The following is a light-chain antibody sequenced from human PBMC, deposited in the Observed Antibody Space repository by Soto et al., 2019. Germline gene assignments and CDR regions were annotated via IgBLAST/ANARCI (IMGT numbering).Light chain of an antibody. V-gene: IGKV3-15*01. CDR2: GAS. CDR3: QQYNNWPRAT. CDR1: QSVSNN. Sequence: EIVLTQSPGTLSLSPGERATLSCRASQSVSNNYLAWYQQKPGQAPRLLIYGASTRATGIPARFSGSVSGTEFNLTISSLQSEDFGVYYCQQYNNWPRATFGGGTKVDI. J-gene: IGKJ4*01.